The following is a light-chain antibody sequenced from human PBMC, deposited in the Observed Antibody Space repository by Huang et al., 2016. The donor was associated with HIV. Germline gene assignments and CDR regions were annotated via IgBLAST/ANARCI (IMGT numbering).Light chain of an antibody. CDR2: WAS. CDR1: QGVLYSSNNENY. J-gene: IGKJ4*01. Sequence: DIVMTQSPDSLAVSLGERATINCKSSQGVLYSSNNENYLSWYQQKPGQPPKLLIYWASTRESGVPDRFSGSGSGTDFSLTISSLQTEDVAVYYCQQYYSAPLTFGGGTKVEIK. V-gene: IGKV4-1*01. CDR3: QQYYSAPLT.